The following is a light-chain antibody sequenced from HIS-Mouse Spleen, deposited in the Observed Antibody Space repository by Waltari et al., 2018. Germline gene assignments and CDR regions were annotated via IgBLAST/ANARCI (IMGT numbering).Light chain of an antibody. CDR2: RNN. V-gene: IGLV1-47*01. CDR1: SSTIGSNY. CDR3: AAWDDSLSGPV. J-gene: IGLJ3*02. Sequence: QSVLTQPPSASGTPGQRVTISCSGSSSTIGSNYVYWYQQLPGTAPKILIYRNNQRPSGVPDRFSGSKSGTSASLAISGLRSEDEADYYCAAWDDSLSGPVFGGGTKLTVL.